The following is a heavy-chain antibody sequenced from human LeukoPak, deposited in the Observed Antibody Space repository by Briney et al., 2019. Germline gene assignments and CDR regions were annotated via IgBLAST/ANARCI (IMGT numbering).Heavy chain of an antibody. D-gene: IGHD1-14*01. CDR3: AKATGYLL. V-gene: IGHV3-30*18. J-gene: IGHJ4*02. CDR2: ISYDGGKK. CDR1: GFTFSSHD. Sequence: PGGSLRLSCAASGFTFSSHDMHWVRQAPGKGLEWVAIISYDGGKKDYADSVKGRFTISRANSENTLYLQMNNLRAEDTAVYYCAKATGYLLWGQGTLVTVSS.